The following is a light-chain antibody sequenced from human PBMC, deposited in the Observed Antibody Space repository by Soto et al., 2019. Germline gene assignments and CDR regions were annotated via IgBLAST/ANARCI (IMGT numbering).Light chain of an antibody. CDR1: QSLSSRN. J-gene: IGKJ5*01. CDR3: QQYNNWPAEIT. V-gene: IGKV3D-15*01. Sequence: AHTPGTLSLSHRERATLSCRASQSLSSRNLAWYQQKPGQAPRPLIYGVSSRATGIPARFSGSGSGTEFTLTISSLQSEDSAVYYCQQYNNWPAEITFGQVRRLAVK. CDR2: GVS.